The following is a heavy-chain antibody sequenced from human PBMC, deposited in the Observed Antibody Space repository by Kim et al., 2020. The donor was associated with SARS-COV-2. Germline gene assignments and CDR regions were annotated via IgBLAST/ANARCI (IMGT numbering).Heavy chain of an antibody. V-gene: IGHV1-2*06. D-gene: IGHD6-19*01. CDR3: ASGIVVAGKGYYFYY. CDR1: GYTFTGYY. CDR2: INPNSGGT. Sequence: ASVKVSCKASGYTFTGYYMHWVRQAPGQGLEWMGRINPNSGGTNYAQKFQGRVTMTRDTSISTAYMELSRLRSDDTAVYYCASGIVVAGKGYYFYYWGQGTLVTVSS. J-gene: IGHJ4*02.